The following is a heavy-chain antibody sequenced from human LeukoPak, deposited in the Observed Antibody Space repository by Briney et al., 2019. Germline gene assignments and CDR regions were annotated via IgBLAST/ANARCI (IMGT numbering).Heavy chain of an antibody. CDR3: VKDDGRVKGHIDY. CDR2: IWYDGSKK. Sequence: GKSLRLSCAASGFTFTNYGMHWVRQAPGKELEWVAVIWYDGSKKYYADSVKGRFTISRDNSKNTVYMQMNSMRVEDTAVYYCVKDDGRVKGHIDYWGQGTPVTVP. J-gene: IGHJ4*02. CDR1: GFTFTNYG. D-gene: IGHD5-24*01. V-gene: IGHV3-33*06.